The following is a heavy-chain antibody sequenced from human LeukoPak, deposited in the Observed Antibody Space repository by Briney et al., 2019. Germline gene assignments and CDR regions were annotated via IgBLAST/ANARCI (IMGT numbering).Heavy chain of an antibody. Sequence: ETGGSLRLSCAASGFTFSSYAMHWVRQAPGKGLEWVAVISYDGSNKYYADSVKGRFTISRDNSKNTLYLQMNSLRAEDTAVYYCATLDAFDIWGQGTMVTVSS. V-gene: IGHV3-30*04. CDR1: GFTFSSYA. CDR3: ATLDAFDI. J-gene: IGHJ3*02. CDR2: ISYDGSNK.